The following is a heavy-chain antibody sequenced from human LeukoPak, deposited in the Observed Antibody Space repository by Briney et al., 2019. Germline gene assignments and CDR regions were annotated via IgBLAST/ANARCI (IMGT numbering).Heavy chain of an antibody. CDR2: INHSGST. V-gene: IGHV4-34*01. CDR3: ARGYGEYSGYDYVYYFDY. D-gene: IGHD5-12*01. J-gene: IGHJ4*02. Sequence: PSETLSLTCAVYGGSFSGYYWSWIRQPPGKGLEWIGEINHSGSTNYNPSLKSRVTISVDTSKNQFSLKLSSVTAADTAVYYCARGYGEYSGYDYVYYFDYWGQGTLVTVS. CDR1: GGSFSGYY.